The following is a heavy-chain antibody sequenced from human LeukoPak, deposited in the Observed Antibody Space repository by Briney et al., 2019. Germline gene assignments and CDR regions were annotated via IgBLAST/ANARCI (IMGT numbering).Heavy chain of an antibody. CDR2: MYYSGST. CDR1: GGSISSTSYH. V-gene: IGHV4-39*01. Sequence: PSETLSLTCTVSGGSISSTSYHWGWIRQPPGKGLEWIGSMYYSGSTYYNPSLKSRVTISVDTSKNQFSLKLSSVTAADTAVYYCARLRYCTGGSCYSSWFDPWGQGTLVTVSS. D-gene: IGHD2-15*01. CDR3: ARLRYCTGGSCYSSWFDP. J-gene: IGHJ5*02.